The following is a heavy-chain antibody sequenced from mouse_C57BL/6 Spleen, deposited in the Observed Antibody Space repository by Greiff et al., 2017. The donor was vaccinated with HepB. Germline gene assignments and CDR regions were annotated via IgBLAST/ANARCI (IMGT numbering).Heavy chain of an antibody. Sequence: EVMLVESGGGLVKPGGSLKLSCAASGFTFSDYGMRWVRQAPEKGLEWVAYISSGSSTIYYADTVKGRFTISRDNAKNTLFLQMTSLRSEDTAMYYCARPGYYDYFDYWGQGTTLTVSS. CDR1: GFTFSDYG. V-gene: IGHV5-17*01. J-gene: IGHJ2*01. CDR2: ISSGSSTI. D-gene: IGHD2-3*01. CDR3: ARPGYYDYFDY.